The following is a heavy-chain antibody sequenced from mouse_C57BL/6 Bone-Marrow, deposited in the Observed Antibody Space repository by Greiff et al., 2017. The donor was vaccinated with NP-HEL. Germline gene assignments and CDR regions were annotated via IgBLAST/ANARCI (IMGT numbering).Heavy chain of an antibody. CDR3: ARNYYGSSGY. Sequence: VQLQQSGAELARPGASVKLSCKASGYTFTSYGISWVKQRTGQGLEWIGEIYPTSGNTYYNEKFKGKATLTADKSSSTAYMELRSLTSEDSAVYVCARNYYGSSGYWGQGTTLTVSS. V-gene: IGHV1-81*01. J-gene: IGHJ2*01. CDR1: GYTFTSYG. CDR2: IYPTSGNT. D-gene: IGHD1-1*01.